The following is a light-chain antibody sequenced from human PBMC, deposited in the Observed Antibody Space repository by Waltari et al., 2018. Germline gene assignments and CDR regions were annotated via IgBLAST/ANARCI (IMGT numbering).Light chain of an antibody. CDR2: GAS. V-gene: IGKV3-20*01. J-gene: IGKJ5*01. CDR3: QQLGSSPIT. Sequence: EIVLTQSPGTMSLSPGERASLSCRASQSVTNNNLAWSQQKPGQAPRLLIYGASRRATGIPDRFSGSGSGTDFTLTISRLEPEDFAVYYCQQLGSSPITFGQGTRQEMK. CDR1: QSVTNNN.